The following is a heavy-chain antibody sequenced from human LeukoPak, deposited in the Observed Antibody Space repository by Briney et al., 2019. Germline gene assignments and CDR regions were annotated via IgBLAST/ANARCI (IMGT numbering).Heavy chain of an antibody. V-gene: IGHV3-11*01. J-gene: IGHJ6*02. D-gene: IGHD6-19*01. CDR3: ARDYSSGWPRYYYYGMDV. CDR2: ISSSGSTI. CDR1: GFTFSDYY. Sequence: PGGSLRLSCAASGFTFSDYYMSWIRQAPGKGLEWVSYISSSGSTIYYADSVKGRSTISRDNAKNSLYLQMNSLRAEDTAVYYCARDYSSGWPRYYYYGMDVWGQGTTVTVSS.